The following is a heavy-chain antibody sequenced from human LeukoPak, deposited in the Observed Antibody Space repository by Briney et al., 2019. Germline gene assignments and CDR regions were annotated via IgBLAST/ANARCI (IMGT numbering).Heavy chain of an antibody. CDR2: ISGSGGST. CDR3: ATVNYDSSGPDY. D-gene: IGHD3-22*01. CDR1: GFTFSSYA. J-gene: IGHJ4*02. V-gene: IGHV3-23*01. Sequence: PGGSLRLSCAASGFTFSSYAMSWVRQAPGKGLEWVSAISGSGGSTYYADSVKGRFTISRDNSKNTLYLQVNSLRAEDTAVYYCATVNYDSSGPDYWGQGTLVTVSS.